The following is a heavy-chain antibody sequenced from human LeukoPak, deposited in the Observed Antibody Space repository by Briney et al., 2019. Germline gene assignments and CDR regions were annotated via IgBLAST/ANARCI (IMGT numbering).Heavy chain of an antibody. CDR3: SKDVVPDSGWDLDY. V-gene: IGHV3-23*05. J-gene: IGHJ4*02. CDR1: GFTFSSYA. Sequence: GGSLRLSCAASGFTFSSYAMTWVRQGPGKGLEWVSSIYNSGSKTFYADSVKGRFTISRDNSKNTLYLQMNSLTAEDTAIYYCSKDVVPDSGWDLDYWGQGTLVTVSS. D-gene: IGHD6-19*01. CDR2: IYNSGSKT.